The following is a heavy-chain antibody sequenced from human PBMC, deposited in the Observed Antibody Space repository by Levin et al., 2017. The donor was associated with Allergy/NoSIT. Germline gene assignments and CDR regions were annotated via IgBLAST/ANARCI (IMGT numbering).Heavy chain of an antibody. D-gene: IGHD5-12*01. J-gene: IGHJ4*02. V-gene: IGHV3-11*06. Sequence: KAGGSLRLSCAASGFTFSDYYMSWIRQAPGKGLEWVSYISSSSSYTNYADSVKGRFTISRDNAKNSLYLQMNSLRAEDTAVYYCARVRGYDLYYFDYWGQGTLVTVSS. CDR1: GFTFSDYY. CDR3: ARVRGYDLYYFDY. CDR2: ISSSSSYT.